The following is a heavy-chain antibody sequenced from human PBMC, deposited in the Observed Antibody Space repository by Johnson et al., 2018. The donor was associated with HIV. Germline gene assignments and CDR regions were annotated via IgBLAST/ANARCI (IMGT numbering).Heavy chain of an antibody. Sequence: QVQLVESGGGVVQPARSLRLSCAASGFTFSSYSMHWVRQAPGKGLEWVAGISNDGRNKYYADSVKGRFTISRDSSKNTLYLQMNSLRAEDTAVYYCARGRKTVTTVRPSAFDIWGQGTIVTVSS. J-gene: IGHJ3*02. CDR1: GFTFSSYS. CDR3: ARGRKTVTTVRPSAFDI. CDR2: ISNDGRNK. D-gene: IGHD4-17*01. V-gene: IGHV3-30*04.